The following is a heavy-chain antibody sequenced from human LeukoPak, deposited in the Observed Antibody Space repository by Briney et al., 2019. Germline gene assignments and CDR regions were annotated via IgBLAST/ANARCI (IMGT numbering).Heavy chain of an antibody. J-gene: IGHJ5*02. CDR1: GFTFRRCW. V-gene: IGHV3-74*01. Sequence: GGPVTLSCAASGFTFRRCWMHCMRQARGQGLVWVSRISSDGSTTSYADSVKGRFTISRDNAKNTLYLQMNSLRADDTAVYYCARRDYFDPWGQGTLVTVSS. D-gene: IGHD4-11*01. CDR2: ISSDGSTT. CDR3: ARRDYFDP.